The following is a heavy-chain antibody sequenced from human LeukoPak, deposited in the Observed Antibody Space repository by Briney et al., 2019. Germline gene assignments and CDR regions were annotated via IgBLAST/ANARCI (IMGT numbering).Heavy chain of an antibody. CDR3: AKDYIAAAGGGDY. CDR2: ISGDGGST. V-gene: IGHV3-43*02. CDR1: GFTFDDYA. Sequence: GGSLRLSCAASGFTFDDYAMHWVGQAPGKGLEGVSLISGDGGSTYYADSVKGRFTISRDNSKNSLYLQMNSLRTEDTALYYCAKDYIAAAGGGDYWGQGTLVTVSS. J-gene: IGHJ4*02. D-gene: IGHD6-13*01.